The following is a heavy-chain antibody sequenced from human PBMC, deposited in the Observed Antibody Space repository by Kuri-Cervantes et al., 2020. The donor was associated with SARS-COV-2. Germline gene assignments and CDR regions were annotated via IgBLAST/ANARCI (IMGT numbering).Heavy chain of an antibody. J-gene: IGHJ4*02. CDR3: ARDPGIAARPYYFDY. CDR2: ISSNGGST. CDR1: GFTFSNAW. Sequence: GGSLRLSCAASGFTFSNAWMSWVRQAPGKGLEYVSAISSNGGSTYYADSVKGRFTISRDNSKNTLYLQMNSLRAEDTAVYYCARDPGIAARPYYFDYWGQGTLVTVSS. D-gene: IGHD6-6*01. V-gene: IGHV3-64*04.